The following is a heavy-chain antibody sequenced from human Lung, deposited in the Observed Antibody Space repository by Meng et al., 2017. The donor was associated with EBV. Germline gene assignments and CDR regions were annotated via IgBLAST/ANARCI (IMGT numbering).Heavy chain of an antibody. V-gene: IGHV1-2*02. CDR2: INHNNGDT. CDR3: ARVSAGGIAVAGPAGGFDY. Sequence: QLVSGGVEVKKPGPPMKVSCKAFGGTVTSCATSWVRQAPGQGLEWPGWINHNNGDTKFAQKFQCRATLTRDTSIRTAYMDLNRLGSDDTAVCSCARVSAGGIAVAGPAGGFDYWGQGTLVTVSS. J-gene: IGHJ4*02. D-gene: IGHD6-19*01. CDR1: GGTVTSCA.